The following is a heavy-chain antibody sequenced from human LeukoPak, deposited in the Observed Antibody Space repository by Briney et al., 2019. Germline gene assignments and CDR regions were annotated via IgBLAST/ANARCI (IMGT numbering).Heavy chain of an antibody. CDR1: GGSISSGDYY. D-gene: IGHD3-3*01. Sequence: PSQTLSLTCTVSGGSISSGDYYWSWIRQPPGKGLEWIGYIYYSGSTYYNPSLKSRVTISVDTSKSQFSLKLSSVTAADTAVYYCARGAITIFGVVHDAFDIWGQGTMVTVSS. CDR2: IYYSGST. J-gene: IGHJ3*02. V-gene: IGHV4-30-4*08. CDR3: ARGAITIFGVVHDAFDI.